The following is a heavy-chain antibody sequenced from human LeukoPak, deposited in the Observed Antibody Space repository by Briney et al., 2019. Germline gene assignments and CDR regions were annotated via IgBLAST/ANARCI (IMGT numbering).Heavy chain of an antibody. V-gene: IGHV3-48*01. CDR2: ISSSSSTI. D-gene: IGHD6-19*01. CDR3: ARVGAVAGLYYYYYMDV. Sequence: HGGSLRLSCAASGFTFSSYSMNWVRQAPGKGLEWVSYISSSSSTIYYADSVKGRFTISRDNAKNSLYLQMNSLRAEDTAVYYCARVGAVAGLYYYYYMDVWGKGTTVTVSS. CDR1: GFTFSSYS. J-gene: IGHJ6*03.